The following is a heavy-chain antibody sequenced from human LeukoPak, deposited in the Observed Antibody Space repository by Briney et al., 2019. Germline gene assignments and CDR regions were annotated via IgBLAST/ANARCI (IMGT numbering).Heavy chain of an antibody. V-gene: IGHV3-23*01. D-gene: IGHD3-10*01. J-gene: IGHJ4*02. CDR1: GFTFSSYA. Sequence: GGSLRLSCAASGFTFSSYAMSWARQPPGRGLEGVSAFIGSGGSTYYADSVKGRFTISRDNSKNTLYLQMNSLRAEDTAVYYCAKDVLLWFGEGNYFDYWGQGTLVTVSS. CDR3: AKDVLLWFGEGNYFDY. CDR2: FIGSGGST.